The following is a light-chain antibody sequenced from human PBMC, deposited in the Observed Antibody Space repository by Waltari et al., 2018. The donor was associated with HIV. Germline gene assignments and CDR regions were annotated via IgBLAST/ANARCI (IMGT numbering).Light chain of an antibody. Sequence: DIQMTQSPSALSASVGGRATIICRASQGVGSRLAWYQQKPGKAPKLLIYRASTLEKGVPSRFTGSGSGTEFTLTISSLQPEDFGTYYCQQYDTYLTFGQGTRLEMK. CDR3: QQYDTYLT. CDR2: RAS. CDR1: QGVGSR. J-gene: IGKJ2*01. V-gene: IGKV1-5*03.